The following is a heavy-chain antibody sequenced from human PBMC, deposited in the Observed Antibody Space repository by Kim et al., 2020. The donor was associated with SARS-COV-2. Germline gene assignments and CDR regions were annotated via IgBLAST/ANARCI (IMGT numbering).Heavy chain of an antibody. V-gene: IGHV4-59*01. CDR3: ARGSLTYYHIDV. CDR1: GGSISSYY. Sequence: SETLSLTCTVSGGSISSYYWSWIRQPPGKGLEWIGYIYYSGSTNYNPSLKGQVTISIDTSKNQFSLKLSSMTAADTAVYYCARGSLTYYHIDVWGKGTTVTVSS. J-gene: IGHJ6*03. CDR2: IYYSGST.